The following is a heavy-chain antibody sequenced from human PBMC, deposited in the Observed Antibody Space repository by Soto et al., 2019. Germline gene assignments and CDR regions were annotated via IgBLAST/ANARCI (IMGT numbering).Heavy chain of an antibody. D-gene: IGHD6-13*01. J-gene: IGHJ4*02. V-gene: IGHV3-48*03. CDR3: ARARRGIAAGPLDY. CDR1: GFTFSSYE. Sequence: AGGSLTLSCAASGFTFSSYEMNWVRQAPGKGLEWVSYISSSGSTIYYADSVKGRFTIPRDNAKNSLYLQMNSLRAEDTAVYYCARARRGIAAGPLDYWGQGTLVTVSS. CDR2: ISSSGSTI.